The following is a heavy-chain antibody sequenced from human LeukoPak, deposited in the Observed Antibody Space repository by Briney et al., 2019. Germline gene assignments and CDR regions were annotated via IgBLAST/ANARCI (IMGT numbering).Heavy chain of an antibody. CDR1: GGTFSSYA. J-gene: IGHJ4*02. V-gene: IGHV1-69*04. CDR2: IIPILGIA. Sequence: SVKVSCKASGGTFSSYAISWVRQAPGQGLEWMGRIIPILGIANYAQKFQGRVTITADKSTSTAYMELSSLRSEDTAVYYCARGRYYYDSSGYPHDYWGQGTLVTVSS. CDR3: ARGRYYYDSSGYPHDY. D-gene: IGHD3-22*01.